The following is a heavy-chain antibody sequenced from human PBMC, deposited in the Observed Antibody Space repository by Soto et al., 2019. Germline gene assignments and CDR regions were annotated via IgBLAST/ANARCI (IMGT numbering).Heavy chain of an antibody. D-gene: IGHD2-2*01. CDR1: GFTFSSYA. J-gene: IGHJ4*02. CDR2: ISYDGSNK. CDR3: ARNSRAAAYLHTFDY. V-gene: IGHV3-30-3*01. Sequence: QVQLVESGGGVVQPGRSLRLSCAASGFTFSSYAMHWVRQAPGKGLEWVAVISYDGSNKYYADSVKGRFTISRDNSKNTLYLQMNSLRAEDTAVYYCARNSRAAAYLHTFDYWGRGTLVTVSS.